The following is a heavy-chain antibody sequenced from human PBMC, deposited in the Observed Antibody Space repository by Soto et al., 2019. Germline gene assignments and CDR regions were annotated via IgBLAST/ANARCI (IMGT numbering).Heavy chain of an antibody. J-gene: IGHJ4*02. CDR2: ISSGSSDT. D-gene: IGHD5-18*01. CDR3: ATTAMINRASSTSFDY. V-gene: IGHV3-21*03. Sequence: VSLRLSCAASGFTFSRVRMNWVRQVPGKGLEWVASISSGSSDTWYADSVKGRFIISRDNSKNTVFLEMNSLKSEDTALYYCATTAMINRASSTSFDYWGRGTQVTVSS. CDR1: GFTFSRVR.